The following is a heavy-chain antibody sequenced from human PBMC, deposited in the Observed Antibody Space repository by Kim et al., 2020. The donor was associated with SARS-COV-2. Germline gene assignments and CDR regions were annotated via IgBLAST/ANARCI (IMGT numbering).Heavy chain of an antibody. CDR3: ARVSPRGDV. D-gene: IGHD3-10*01. J-gene: IGHJ6*02. V-gene: IGHV1-18*01. CDR2: NT. Sequence: NTNHAQKRQGRVTMTPDTSTSTAYMELRSLRSDDTAVYYCARVSPRGDVWGQGTTVTVSS.